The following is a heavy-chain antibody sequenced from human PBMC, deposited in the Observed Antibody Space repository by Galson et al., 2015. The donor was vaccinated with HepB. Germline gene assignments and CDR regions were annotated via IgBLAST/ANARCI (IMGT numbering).Heavy chain of an antibody. D-gene: IGHD1-26*01. CDR3: AKADSKWEAHYYYGMDV. CDR1: GFTFSSYG. J-gene: IGHJ6*02. Sequence: SLRLSCAASGFTFSSYGMHWVRQAPGKGLEWVAVISCDGSNKYYADSVKGRFTISRDNSKNTLYLQMNSLRAEDTAVYYCAKADSKWEAHYYYGMDVWGQGTTVTVSS. CDR2: ISCDGSNK. V-gene: IGHV3-30*18.